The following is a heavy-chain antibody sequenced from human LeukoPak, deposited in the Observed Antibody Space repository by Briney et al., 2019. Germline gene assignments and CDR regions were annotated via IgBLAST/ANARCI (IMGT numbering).Heavy chain of an antibody. D-gene: IGHD3-3*01. CDR3: ARQNDFRLDY. Sequence: GASLLISCKGSGYTFSSYWIGWVRQVPGKGLEWMGIIYPGDSDTRDSPSLQGQVTISVDTSIGAAYLQWSSLKASDTAIYYCARQNDFRLDYWGQGTLVTVSS. CDR1: GYTFSSYW. J-gene: IGHJ4*02. CDR2: IYPGDSDT. V-gene: IGHV5-51*01.